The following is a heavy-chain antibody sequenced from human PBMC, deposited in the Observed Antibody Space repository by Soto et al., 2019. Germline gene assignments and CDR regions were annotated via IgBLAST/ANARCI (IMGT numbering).Heavy chain of an antibody. CDR2: ISSSSSYT. V-gene: IGHV3-11*06. D-gene: IGHD3-22*01. CDR1: GLTFSDYY. J-gene: IGHJ4*02. CDR3: ATHYYDSSGPSYFDY. Sequence: GGSLRLSCAASGLTFSDYYMSWIRQAPGKGLEWVSYISSSSSYTNYADSVKGRFTISRDNAKNSLYLQMNSLRAEDTAVYYCATHYYDSSGPSYFDYWGQGTLVTVSS.